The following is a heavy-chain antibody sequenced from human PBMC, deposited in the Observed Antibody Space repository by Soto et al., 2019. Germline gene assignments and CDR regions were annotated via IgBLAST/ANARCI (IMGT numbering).Heavy chain of an antibody. V-gene: IGHV3-33*01. J-gene: IGHJ6*02. D-gene: IGHD6-13*01. CDR3: ARDIAAAGTGRPYYYYGMDV. Sequence: GGSLRLSCAASGFTFSSYGMHWVRQAPGKGLEWVAVIWYDGSNKYYADSVKGRFTISRDNSKNRLYLQMNSLRAEDTAVYYCARDIAAAGTGRPYYYYGMDVWGQGTTVTVSS. CDR1: GFTFSSYG. CDR2: IWYDGSNK.